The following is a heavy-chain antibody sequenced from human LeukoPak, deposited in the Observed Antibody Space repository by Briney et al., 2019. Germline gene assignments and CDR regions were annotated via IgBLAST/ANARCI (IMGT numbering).Heavy chain of an antibody. CDR3: ARDHYYDNSGYPFDY. CDR1: GFTFSSYW. J-gene: IGHJ4*02. Sequence: GSLRLSCAASGFTFSSYWMSWVRQAPGKGLEWVATIKQDGSEKYYVDSVKGRFTISRDNAKNSLYLQMNSLRAEDTAVYYCARDHYYDNSGYPFDYWGQGTLVTVSS. CDR2: IKQDGSEK. V-gene: IGHV3-7*01. D-gene: IGHD3-22*01.